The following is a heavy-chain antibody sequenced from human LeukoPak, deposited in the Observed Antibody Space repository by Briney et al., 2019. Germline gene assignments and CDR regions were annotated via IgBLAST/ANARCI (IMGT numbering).Heavy chain of an antibody. CDR2: VSAYNGDT. V-gene: IGHV1-18*01. D-gene: IGHD6-19*01. CDR3: ARDPSNTSGWYAWADY. CDR1: GFTFTRYG. J-gene: IGHJ4*02. Sequence: GASVKVSCKASGFTFTRYGISWVRQAPGQGLEWMGWVSAYNGDTKYAQKFQDRLTMTTETSTSAAYMELTSLRSDDTAVYYCARDPSNTSGWYAWADYWGQGTLVTVSS.